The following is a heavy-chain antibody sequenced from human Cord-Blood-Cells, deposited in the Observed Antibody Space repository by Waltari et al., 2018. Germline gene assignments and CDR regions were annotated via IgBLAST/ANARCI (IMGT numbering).Heavy chain of an antibody. CDR2: INPNSGGP. D-gene: IGHD2-15*01. J-gene: IGHJ4*02. CDR3: ARDGGNPSPSDY. V-gene: IGHV1-2*06. CDR1: GYTFTGYY. Sequence: QVQLVQSGAEVKKPGASVKVSCKASGYTFTGYYMHWVRQAPGQGLEWMGRINPNSGGPNYAQKFQGRVTMTRDTSISTAYMELSRLRSDDTAVYYCARDGGNPSPSDYWGQGTLVTVSS.